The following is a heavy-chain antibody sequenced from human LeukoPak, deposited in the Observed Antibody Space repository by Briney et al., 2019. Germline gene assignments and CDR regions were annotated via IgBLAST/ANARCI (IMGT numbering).Heavy chain of an antibody. V-gene: IGHV4-59*01. D-gene: IGHD2-2*01. J-gene: IGHJ4*02. CDR1: GGSISSYY. Sequence: PSETLSLTCTVSGGSISSYYWSWIRQPPGKGLEWIGYIYYSGSTNYNPSLKSRVTISVDTSKNQFSLKLNSVTAADTAVYYCARIYCSSTSCYEVDYWGQGTLVTVSS. CDR3: ARIYCSSTSCYEVDY. CDR2: IYYSGST.